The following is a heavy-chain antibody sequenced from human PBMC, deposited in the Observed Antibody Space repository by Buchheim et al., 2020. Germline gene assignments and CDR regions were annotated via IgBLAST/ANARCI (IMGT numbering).Heavy chain of an antibody. J-gene: IGHJ6*03. CDR2: ISSTSTST. D-gene: IGHD5-12*01. Sequence: QVQLVESGGGMVKPGGSLRLSCAASGLTFSDYYLSWIRQAPGKGLEWVSYISSTSTSTDYADSVRGRFTISRDNAENSLYLQMNNLRAEGTALYYCASPYRGYAYYMYVWGQET. CDR3: ASPYRGYAYYMYV. V-gene: IGHV3-11*05. CDR1: GLTFSDYY.